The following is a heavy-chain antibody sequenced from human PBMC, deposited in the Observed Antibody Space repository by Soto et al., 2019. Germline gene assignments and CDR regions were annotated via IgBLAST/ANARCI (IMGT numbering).Heavy chain of an antibody. J-gene: IGHJ4*02. V-gene: IGHV4-31*03. D-gene: IGHD5-12*01. CDR2: IYYSGST. CDR1: GGSISSGGYY. CDR3: ARAHVVGGYSGFIKY. Sequence: QVQLQESGPGLVKPSQTLSLTCTVSGGSISSGGYYWSWIRQHPGKGLEWIGYIYYSGSTYYNPSLKSRVNISVDTSKNQFSLKLSSVTAADTAVYYCARAHVVGGYSGFIKYWGQGTLVTVSS.